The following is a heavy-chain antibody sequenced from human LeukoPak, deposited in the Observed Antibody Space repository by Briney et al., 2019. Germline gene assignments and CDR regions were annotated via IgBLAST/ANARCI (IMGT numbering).Heavy chain of an antibody. V-gene: IGHV3-30*02. CDR1: GFTFSSYA. CDR2: IQYDGTNK. CDR3: ARDRTAYSYGTLFDY. D-gene: IGHD5-12*01. Sequence: GGSLRLSCAASGFTFSSYAMSWVRQAPGKGLEWVAFIQYDGTNKYYADSVKGRFTISRDNSRNTLYLQMNSLRAEDTAVYYCARDRTAYSYGTLFDYWGQGTLVTVSS. J-gene: IGHJ4*02.